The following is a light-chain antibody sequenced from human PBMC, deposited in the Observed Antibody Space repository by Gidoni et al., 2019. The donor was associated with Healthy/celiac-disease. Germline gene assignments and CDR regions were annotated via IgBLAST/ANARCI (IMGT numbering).Light chain of an antibody. V-gene: IGLV3-19*01. CDR2: GKN. CDR1: SLRSYY. Sequence: SSALTQDPAVSVALGQTVRITCLGDSLRSYYASWYQQKPGQAPVLVIYGKNNRPSGIPDRFSGSSSGNTASLTITGAQAEDEADYYCNSRDSSGNHLGVFGTGTKVTVL. J-gene: IGLJ1*01. CDR3: NSRDSSGNHLGV.